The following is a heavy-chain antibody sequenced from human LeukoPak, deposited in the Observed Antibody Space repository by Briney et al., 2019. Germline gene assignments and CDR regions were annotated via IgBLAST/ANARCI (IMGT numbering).Heavy chain of an antibody. CDR3: GRAFPPLRTSSAGDL. D-gene: IGHD3-16*01. CDR1: GFTFSDYD. J-gene: IGHJ4*02. V-gene: IGHV3-21*01. CDR2: ISYLSSHV. Sequence: GGSLRLSCSASGFTFSDYDMNWVRQAPGKGLGWVSSISYLSSHVYYGDSVKGRFSISRDNAKNSLYLQMNSLGAEDTAIYYCGRAFPPLRTSSAGDLWGQGILVTVSS.